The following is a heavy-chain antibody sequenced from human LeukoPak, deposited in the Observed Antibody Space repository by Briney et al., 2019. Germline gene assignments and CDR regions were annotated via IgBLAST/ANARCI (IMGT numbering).Heavy chain of an antibody. Sequence: GGCLRLSWAAAGVTFRTDRMEWVRQAGGRGMGWLAVMAYDGKEKYYAHSLKGRFSTSRDNSKNTLYLQMNSLRDEHTAVYYCARDRPGEEEYYYGMDVWGQGTTVPVSS. J-gene: IGHJ6*02. V-gene: IGHV3-30*19. D-gene: IGHD3-10*01. CDR1: GVTFRTDR. CDR2: MAYDGKEK. CDR3: ARDRPGEEEYYYGMDV.